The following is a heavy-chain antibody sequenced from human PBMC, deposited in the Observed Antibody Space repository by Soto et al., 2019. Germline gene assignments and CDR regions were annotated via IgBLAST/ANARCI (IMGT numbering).Heavy chain of an antibody. V-gene: IGHV1-69*08. CDR2: IIPILGIA. Sequence: QVQLVQSGAEVKKPGSSVKVSCKASGGTFSSYTISWVRQAPGQGLEWMGRIIPILGIANYAQKFQGRVTITADKSTSTAYMELSSLRSEDTAVYYCARDRIQPPRYYYMDVWGKGTTVTVSS. CDR1: GGTFSSYT. D-gene: IGHD2-15*01. J-gene: IGHJ6*03. CDR3: ARDRIQPPRYYYMDV.